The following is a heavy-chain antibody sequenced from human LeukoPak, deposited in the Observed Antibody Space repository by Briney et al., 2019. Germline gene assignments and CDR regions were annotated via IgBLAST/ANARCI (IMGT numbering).Heavy chain of an antibody. CDR3: ARHRGSTILLRFDP. CDR1: GYTFTSYD. D-gene: IGHD2-2*01. V-gene: IGHV1-8*01. J-gene: IGHJ5*02. Sequence: ASVNVSCKASGYTFTSYDINWVRQAAGQGLEWMGWMNPNSGNTDYAQKFQGRVTMTRNTSISTAYMGVSRLRSEDTAVYYCARHRGSTILLRFDPWGQGTLVTVSS. CDR2: MNPNSGNT.